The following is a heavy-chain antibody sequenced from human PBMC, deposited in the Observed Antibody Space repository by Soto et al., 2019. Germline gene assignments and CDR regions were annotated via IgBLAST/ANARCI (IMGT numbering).Heavy chain of an antibody. J-gene: IGHJ3*02. Sequence: GGSLRLSCAASGFTVSSNYMSWVRQASGKGLEWVSVIYSGGSTYYADSVKGRFTISRDNSKNTLYLQMNSLRAEDTAVYYCARVPSLALGDAFDIWGQGTMVTVSS. D-gene: IGHD3-10*01. CDR3: ARVPSLALGDAFDI. CDR2: IYSGGST. CDR1: GFTVSSNY. V-gene: IGHV3-66*01.